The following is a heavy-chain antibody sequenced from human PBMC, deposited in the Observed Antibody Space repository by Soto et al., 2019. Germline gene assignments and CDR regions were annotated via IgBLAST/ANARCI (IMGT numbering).Heavy chain of an antibody. J-gene: IGHJ3*02. V-gene: IGHV1-69*13. CDR1: GGTFSSYA. Sequence: GALVKVSCKASGGTFSSYAISWVRQAPGQGLEWMGGIIPIFGTANYAQKFQGRVTITADESTSTAYMELSSLRSEDTAVYYCATGGRISKVGASGIEAFDIWGQGTMVTVSS. CDR3: ATGGRISKVGASGIEAFDI. CDR2: IIPIFGTA. D-gene: IGHD1-26*01.